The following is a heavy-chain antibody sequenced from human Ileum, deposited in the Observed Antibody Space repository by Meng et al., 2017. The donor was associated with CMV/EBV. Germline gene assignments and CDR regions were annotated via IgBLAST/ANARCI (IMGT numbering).Heavy chain of an antibody. J-gene: IGHJ5*02. CDR1: GYTFTSYG. V-gene: IGHV1-18*01. Sequence: QVTLVHLGIEVKKPGASVKVSCKVSGYTFTSYGISWVRQAPEQGLEWMGWITAYNGNRDYAQKFQGRVTMTTDKATSTAYMELTSLRSDDTAVYYCARDPRYGSGWSPPGNWFDPWGQGTLVTVSS. D-gene: IGHD6-19*01. CDR2: ITAYNGNR. CDR3: ARDPRYGSGWSPPGNWFDP.